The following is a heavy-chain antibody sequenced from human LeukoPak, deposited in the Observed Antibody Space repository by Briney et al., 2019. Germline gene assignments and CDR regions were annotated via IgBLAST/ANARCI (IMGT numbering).Heavy chain of an antibody. CDR1: GGTFSSYA. Sequence: ASVKVSCKASGGTFSSYAIGWVRQAPGQGLEWMGGIIPIFGTANYAQKFQGRVTITADESTSTAYMELSSLRSEDTAVYYCARGDGYNRDNWFDPWGQGTLVTVSS. CDR3: ARGDGYNRDNWFDP. D-gene: IGHD5-24*01. J-gene: IGHJ5*02. CDR2: IIPIFGTA. V-gene: IGHV1-69*13.